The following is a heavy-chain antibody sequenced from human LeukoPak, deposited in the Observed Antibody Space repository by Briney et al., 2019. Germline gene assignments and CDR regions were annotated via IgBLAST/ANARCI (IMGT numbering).Heavy chain of an antibody. V-gene: IGHV4-61*01. CDR1: GGSVSSGSYY. J-gene: IGHJ6*04. CDR3: AREWSRALYGMDV. CDR2: IYYSGST. D-gene: IGHD2-15*01. Sequence: KPSETLSLTCTVSGGSVSSGSYYWSWIRQPPGKGLEWIGYIYYSGSTNYNPSLKSRVTISVDTSKNQFSLKLSSVTAADTAVYYCAREWSRALYGMDVWGKGTTVTVSS.